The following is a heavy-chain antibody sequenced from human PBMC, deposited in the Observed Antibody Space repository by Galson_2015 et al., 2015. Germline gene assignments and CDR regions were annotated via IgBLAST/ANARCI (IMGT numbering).Heavy chain of an antibody. CDR3: ARQTADGYKLDF. J-gene: IGHJ4*02. Sequence: SVKVSCKASGYTFTGHYLHWVRQAPGQGLEGMGWLHPNSANTNYAQNFQAWVTMTWDTSISTAYLEVSRLRSDDTAVYYCARQTADGYKLDFWGQGTLVTVSS. D-gene: IGHD5-24*01. CDR1: GYTFTGHY. V-gene: IGHV1-2*04. CDR2: LHPNSANT.